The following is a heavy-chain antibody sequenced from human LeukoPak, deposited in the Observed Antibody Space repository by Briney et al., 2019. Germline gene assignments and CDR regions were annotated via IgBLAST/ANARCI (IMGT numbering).Heavy chain of an antibody. CDR1: GFTFSTYS. Sequence: GGSLRLSCAASGFTFSTYSMNWVRQAPGKGLGWVSSISSGGRYIYYPDSVKGRFTISRDNAKNSLYPQMNSLRAEDTAVYYCARSLWFGVPWDYWGQGTLVTVSS. CDR2: ISSGGRYI. CDR3: ARSLWFGVPWDY. D-gene: IGHD3-10*01. J-gene: IGHJ4*02. V-gene: IGHV3-21*01.